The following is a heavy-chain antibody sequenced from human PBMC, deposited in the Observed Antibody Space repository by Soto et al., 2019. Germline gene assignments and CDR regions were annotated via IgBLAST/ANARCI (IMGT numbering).Heavy chain of an antibody. CDR2: INHSGST. D-gene: IGHD2-8*01. CDR3: ARRGGVYDMSY. V-gene: IGHV4-34*01. CDR1: GGSFSGYY. J-gene: IGHJ4*02. Sequence: QVQLQQWGAGLLKPSETLSLTCAVYGGSFSGYYWSWIRQPPGKGLEWIGEINHSGSTNYNPSLMSRVTISVDTSKNQCSLKLSSVTAADTAVYYCARRGGVYDMSYWGQGTLVTVSS.